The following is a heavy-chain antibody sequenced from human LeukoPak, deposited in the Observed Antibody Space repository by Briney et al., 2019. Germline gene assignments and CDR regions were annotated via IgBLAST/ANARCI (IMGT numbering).Heavy chain of an antibody. V-gene: IGHV3-23*01. Sequence: PGGSLRLSCAASGFTFSSYAMSWVRQAPGKGLERVSAISGSGGSTYYADSVKGRFTISRDNSKNTLYLQMNSLRAEDTAVYYCAKHKRYRGANWFDPWGQGTLVTVSS. D-gene: IGHD3-9*01. CDR3: AKHKRYRGANWFDP. J-gene: IGHJ5*02. CDR1: GFTFSSYA. CDR2: ISGSGGST.